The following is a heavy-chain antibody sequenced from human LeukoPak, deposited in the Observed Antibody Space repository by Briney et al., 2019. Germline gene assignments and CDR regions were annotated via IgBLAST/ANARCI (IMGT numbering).Heavy chain of an antibody. Sequence: ASVKVSCKASGYTFTGYYMHWVRQAPGQGLEWMGWINPNSGGTNYAQKFQGRVTMTRDTSISTAYMELSRLRSDGTAVYYCARGPYGSGSYYYMDVWGKGTTVTVSS. CDR2: INPNSGGT. CDR1: GYTFTGYY. D-gene: IGHD3-10*01. J-gene: IGHJ6*03. CDR3: ARGPYGSGSYYYMDV. V-gene: IGHV1-2*02.